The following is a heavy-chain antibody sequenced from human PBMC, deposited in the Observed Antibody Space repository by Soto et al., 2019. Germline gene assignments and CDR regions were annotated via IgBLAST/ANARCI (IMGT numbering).Heavy chain of an antibody. CDR2: IYYSGST. CDR3: ARTWSLAAAAREVLWFDP. Sequence: SETLSLTCTVSGGSISSYYWSWIRQPPGKGLEWIGYIYYSGSTNYNPSLKSRVTISVDTSKNQFSLKLSPVTAADTAVYYCARTWSLAAAAREVLWFDPWGQGTLVTVSS. J-gene: IGHJ5*02. D-gene: IGHD6-13*01. V-gene: IGHV4-59*01. CDR1: GGSISSYY.